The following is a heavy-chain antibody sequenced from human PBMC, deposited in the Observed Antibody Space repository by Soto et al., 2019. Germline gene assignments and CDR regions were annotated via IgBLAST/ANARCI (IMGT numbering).Heavy chain of an antibody. V-gene: IGHV4-39*01. J-gene: IGHJ6*02. CDR3: ARLQYYDSSGRPDYYGMDV. D-gene: IGHD3-22*01. CDR2: IYYSGST. Sequence: QLQLQESGPGLVKPSETLSLTCTVSGGSISSSSYYWGWIRQPPGKGLEWIGSIYYSGSTYYNPSLKSRVTISGDTSKNQFSLKLSSVTAADTAVYYCARLQYYDSSGRPDYYGMDVWGQGTTVTVSS. CDR1: GGSISSSSYY.